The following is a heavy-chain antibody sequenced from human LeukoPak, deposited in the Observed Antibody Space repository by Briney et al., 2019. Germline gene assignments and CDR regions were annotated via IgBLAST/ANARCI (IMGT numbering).Heavy chain of an antibody. D-gene: IGHD4-23*01. Sequence: SETLSLTCTVSGGSISSYYWSWIRQPPGKGLEWIGYIYYSGSTNYNPSLKSRVTISVDTSKNQFSLKLSSVTAADTAVYYCASSTDYGGNSCIYWGQGTLVTVSS. CDR3: ASSTDYGGNSCIY. CDR1: GGSISSYY. J-gene: IGHJ4*02. CDR2: IYYSGST. V-gene: IGHV4-59*01.